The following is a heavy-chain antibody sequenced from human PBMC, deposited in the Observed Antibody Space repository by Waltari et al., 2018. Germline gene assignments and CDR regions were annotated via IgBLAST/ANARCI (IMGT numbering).Heavy chain of an antibody. Sequence: VQLVESGPGLVKPSQTLSLTCTVSGGSISSGSYYWSWIRQPAGKGLEWIGRIYTSGSTNYNPSLKSRVTISVDTSKNQFSLKLSSVTAADTAVYYCARDNRYQLLPFRWFDPWGQGTLVTVSS. J-gene: IGHJ5*02. CDR2: IYTSGST. D-gene: IGHD2-2*01. V-gene: IGHV4-61*02. CDR3: ARDNRYQLLPFRWFDP. CDR1: GGSISSGSYY.